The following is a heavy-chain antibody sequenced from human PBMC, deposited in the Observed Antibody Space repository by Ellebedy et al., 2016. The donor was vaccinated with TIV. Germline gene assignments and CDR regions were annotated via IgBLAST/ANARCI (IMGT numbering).Heavy chain of an antibody. CDR1: GYNFTNYG. CDR2: INTYNGNT. CDR3: AREAYFDIMTGYLSYKWFDP. V-gene: IGHV1-18*01. J-gene: IGHJ5*02. Sequence: ASVKVSCKTSGYNFTNYGISWVRQAPGQGLEWMEWINTYNGNTNYAQKFKGRFTMTTDTSTPTAYMELRSLRSDDTAVYYCAREAYFDIMTGYLSYKWFDPWGQGTLVTVSS. D-gene: IGHD3-9*01.